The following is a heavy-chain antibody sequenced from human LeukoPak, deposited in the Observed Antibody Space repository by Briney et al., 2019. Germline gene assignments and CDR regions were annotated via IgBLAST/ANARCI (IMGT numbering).Heavy chain of an antibody. V-gene: IGHV4-34*01. D-gene: IGHD2-15*01. CDR3: ARESVIAAAPFDY. Sequence: SETLSLTCAVYGGSFSDYYWSWIRQPPGKGLEWIGEINRSGSTNYNPSLNSRVTISVDTSKNQFSLRLSSVTAADTAVYYCARESVIAAAPFDYWGQGTLVTVSS. CDR2: INRSGST. J-gene: IGHJ4*02. CDR1: GGSFSDYY.